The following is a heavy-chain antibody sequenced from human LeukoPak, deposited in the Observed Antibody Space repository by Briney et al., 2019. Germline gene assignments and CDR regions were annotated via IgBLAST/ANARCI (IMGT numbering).Heavy chain of an antibody. CDR1: GGSISIGGYY. J-gene: IGHJ4*02. CDR3: ARVVVTAMGPSFDY. V-gene: IGHV4-61*08. Sequence: SQTLSLTCTVSGGSISIGGYYWSWVRQPPGKGLEWIGYIYYSGSTNYNPSLKSRVTISVDTSKNQFSLNLSSVTAADTAVYYCARVVVTAMGPSFDYWGQGTLVTVSS. D-gene: IGHD2-21*02. CDR2: IYYSGST.